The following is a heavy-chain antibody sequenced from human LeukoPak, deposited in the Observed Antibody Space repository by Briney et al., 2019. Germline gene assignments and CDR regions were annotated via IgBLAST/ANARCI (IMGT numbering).Heavy chain of an antibody. CDR1: GFTFSSYG. V-gene: IGHV3-30*02. CDR3: AKDRSTYGPYDS. J-gene: IGHJ4*02. D-gene: IGHD3-10*01. Sequence: GGSLRLSCAASGFTFSSYGMHWVRQAPGKGLEWVAFIRYDGSNKYYADSVKGRFTISRDNSKNTLYLQMNSLRDEDTAVYYCAKDRSTYGPYDSWGQGTLVTVSS. CDR2: IRYDGSNK.